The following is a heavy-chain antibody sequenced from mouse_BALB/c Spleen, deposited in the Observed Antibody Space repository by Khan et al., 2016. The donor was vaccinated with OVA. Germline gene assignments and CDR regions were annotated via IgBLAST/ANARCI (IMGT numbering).Heavy chain of an antibody. CDR2: INTSTGEP. J-gene: IGHJ1*01. Sequence: QIQLVQSGPELKKPGETVKISCKASGYTFTNYGMNWVKQAPGKGLKWMGWINTSTGEPTYADDFKGRFAFSLETSASTAYLQINNLKKADTATYFCARGYWYFDDWGAGTTVTVSS. V-gene: IGHV9-3-1*01. CDR1: GYTFTNYG. CDR3: ARGYWYFDD.